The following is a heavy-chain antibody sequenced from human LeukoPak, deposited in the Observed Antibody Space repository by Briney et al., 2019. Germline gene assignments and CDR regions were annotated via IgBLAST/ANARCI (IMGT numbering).Heavy chain of an antibody. CDR1: GFTFSRYS. Sequence: GGSLRLSCAASGFTFSRYSMNWVRQAPGKGLEWVANIKPDGSEKYYVDSAKGRFTISRDNAKNSLYLQMNGLRAEDTAVYYCVRGSSGTVVRGVSWAWFDPWGQGTLVSVSS. CDR3: VRGSSGTVVRGVSWAWFDP. D-gene: IGHD3-10*01. V-gene: IGHV3-7*03. CDR2: IKPDGSEK. J-gene: IGHJ5*02.